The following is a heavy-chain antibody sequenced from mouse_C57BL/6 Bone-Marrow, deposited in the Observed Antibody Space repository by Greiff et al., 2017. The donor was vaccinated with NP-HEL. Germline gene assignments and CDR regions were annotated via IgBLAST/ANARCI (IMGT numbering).Heavy chain of an antibody. Sequence: VQLKQSGPELVKPGASVKISCKASGYTFTDYYMNWVKQSPGKSLEWIGDINPNNGGTSYNQKFKGKATLTVDKSSSTAYMELRSLTSGDSAVYYCARDYSGSSYAGKDYFDYWGQGTTLTVSS. D-gene: IGHD1-1*01. CDR1: GYTFTDYY. CDR2: INPNNGGT. J-gene: IGHJ2*01. V-gene: IGHV1-26*01. CDR3: ARDYSGSSYAGKDYFDY.